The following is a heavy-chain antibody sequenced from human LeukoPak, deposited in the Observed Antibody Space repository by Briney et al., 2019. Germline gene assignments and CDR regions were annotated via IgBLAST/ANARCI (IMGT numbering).Heavy chain of an antibody. CDR2: IYYSGST. CDR3: ARASRAYCGGDCYLAYYFDY. D-gene: IGHD2-21*02. V-gene: IGHV4-59*01. CDR1: GGSISSYY. J-gene: IGHJ4*02. Sequence: SETLSLTCTVSGGSISSYYWSWIRRPPGKGLEWIGYIYYSGSTNYNPSLKSRVTISVDTSKNQFSLKLSSVTAADTAVYYCARASRAYCGGDCYLAYYFDYWGQGTLVTVSS.